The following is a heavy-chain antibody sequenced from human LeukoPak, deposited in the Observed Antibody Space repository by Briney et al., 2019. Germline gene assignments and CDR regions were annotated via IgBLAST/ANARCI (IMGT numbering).Heavy chain of an antibody. J-gene: IGHJ5*02. Sequence: ASVKVSCKTSGYTFTSYGISWVRQAPGQGLEWMGWINAYNGNTNYAQKFQDRFSMTTDTSTSTAYMELRSLRSDDTAIYYCARDGSGNWFDPWGQGTLVTVPS. CDR3: ARDGSGNWFDP. V-gene: IGHV1-18*01. CDR1: GYTFTSYG. CDR2: INAYNGNT. D-gene: IGHD3-10*01.